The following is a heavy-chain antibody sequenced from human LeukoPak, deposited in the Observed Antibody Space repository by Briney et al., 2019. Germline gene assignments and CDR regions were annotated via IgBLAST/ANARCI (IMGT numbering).Heavy chain of an antibody. CDR2: IYSGGST. J-gene: IGHJ6*03. V-gene: IGHV3-53*01. CDR1: GFTFSSYG. CDR3: ARGYYYYMDV. Sequence: PGGSLRLSCAASGFTFSSYGMSWVRQAPGKGLEWVSVIYSGGSTYYADSVKGRFTISRDNSKNTLYLQMNSLRAEDTAVYYCARGYYYYMDVWGKGTTVTISS.